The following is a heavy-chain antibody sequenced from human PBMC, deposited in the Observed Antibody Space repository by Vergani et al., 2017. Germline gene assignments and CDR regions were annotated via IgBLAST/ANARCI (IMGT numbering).Heavy chain of an antibody. Sequence: QVQLQESGPGLVKPSETLSLTCTVSGYSISSGYYWGWIRQPPGKGLEWIGSIYHSGSTYYNPSLKSRVTISVDTSKNQCSLKLSSVTAADTAVYYCARDPGHWGGSYTYWGQGTLVTVSS. J-gene: IGHJ4*02. V-gene: IGHV4-38-2*02. CDR3: ARDPGHWGGSYTY. CDR1: GYSISSGYY. CDR2: IYHSGST. D-gene: IGHD1-26*01.